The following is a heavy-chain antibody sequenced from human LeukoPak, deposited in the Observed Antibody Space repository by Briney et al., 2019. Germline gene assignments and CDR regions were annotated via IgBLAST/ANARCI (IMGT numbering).Heavy chain of an antibody. V-gene: IGHV3-30*18. J-gene: IGHJ4*02. CDR2: ISYDGGKK. CDR1: GFTFATYG. D-gene: IGHD6-19*01. CDR3: AKAPIAMTGSFFEY. Sequence: GGSLRLSCEASGFTFATYGMHWVRPAPGKGPEWVAFISYDGGKKYYPDSVKGRFTISRDNSRNTLYLQINSLRPEDTAVFYCAKAPIAMTGSFFEYWGLGTLVTVSS.